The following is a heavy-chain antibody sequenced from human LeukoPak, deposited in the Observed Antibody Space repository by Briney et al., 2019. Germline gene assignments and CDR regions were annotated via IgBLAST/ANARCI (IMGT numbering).Heavy chain of an antibody. CDR3: ARDLGVAGYFDY. D-gene: IGHD3-3*01. V-gene: IGHV4-59*01. CDR2: IYYSGST. CDR1: GGSISSYY. Sequence: SETLSLTCTVSGGSISSYYWSWIRQPPGKGLEWIGYIYYSGSTNYNPSLKSRVTISVDRSKNQFSLKLSSVTAADTAVYYCARDLGVAGYFDYSSQGTLVTVSS. J-gene: IGHJ4*02.